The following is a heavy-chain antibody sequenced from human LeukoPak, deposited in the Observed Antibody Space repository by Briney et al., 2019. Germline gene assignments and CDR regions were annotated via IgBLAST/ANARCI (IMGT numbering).Heavy chain of an antibody. CDR2: ISSSSSYM. CDR3: ARALTPASGWLGS. D-gene: IGHD6-19*01. Sequence: GGSLRLSCAASGFTFSSYTMTWVRQAPGKGLEWVSCISSSSSYMYYGDTLKGRFTISRDNAKSSLYLQMDNLRGEDTAIYYCARALTPASGWLGSWGQGTLVTVSS. J-gene: IGHJ5*01. V-gene: IGHV3-21*01. CDR1: GFTFSSYT.